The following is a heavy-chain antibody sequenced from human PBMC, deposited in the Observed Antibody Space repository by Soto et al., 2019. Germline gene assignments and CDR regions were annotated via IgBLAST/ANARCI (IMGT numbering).Heavy chain of an antibody. J-gene: IGHJ6*03. CDR3: ARPLFNWNYGEDYYYMDV. CDR1: GGSISSSSYY. D-gene: IGHD1-7*01. Sequence: PSETLSLTCTVSGGSISSSSYYWGWIRQPPGKGLEWIGSIYYSGSTYYNPSLKSRVTISVDTSKNQFSLKLSSVTAADTAVYYCARPLFNWNYGEDYYYMDVWGKGTTVTVSS. CDR2: IYYSGST. V-gene: IGHV4-39*01.